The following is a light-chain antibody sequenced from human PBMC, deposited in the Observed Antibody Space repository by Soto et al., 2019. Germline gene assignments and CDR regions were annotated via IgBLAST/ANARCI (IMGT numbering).Light chain of an antibody. CDR1: SSDVGSYNL. Sequence: HSALTQPASVSGSPGQSITISCTGTSSDVGSYNLVSWYQQHPGTAPKLMIYEAFKRPSGVSNRFSGSKSGDTASLTISGLQAEDEADYYCCSYAGSTTLYVFGTGTKVTVL. CDR2: EAF. V-gene: IGLV2-23*01. J-gene: IGLJ1*01. CDR3: CSYAGSTTLYV.